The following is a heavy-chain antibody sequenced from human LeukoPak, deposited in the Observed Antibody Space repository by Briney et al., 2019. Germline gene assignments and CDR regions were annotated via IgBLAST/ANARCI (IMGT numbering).Heavy chain of an antibody. D-gene: IGHD6-19*01. CDR3: VREPSSSGWFAY. V-gene: IGHV4-59*01. J-gene: IGHJ4*02. CDR1: GDSITGYY. Sequence: PSETLSLTCTVSGDSITGYYWSWIRQPPGKGLEWIAYISYTGSTNYNPSLRGRVTISLGTSANQFSLKFSSVTTTDTAVYYCVREPSSSGWFAYWGQGTLVTVSS. CDR2: ISYTGST.